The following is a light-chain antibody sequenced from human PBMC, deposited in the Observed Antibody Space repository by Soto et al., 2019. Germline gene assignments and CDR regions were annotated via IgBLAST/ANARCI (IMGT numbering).Light chain of an antibody. Sequence: EIVMTQSPVALSVSPGERAALSCRARQSVGRNFAWYQQRPGQAPRVLIYGTSTMATGVPARFSGSGSGTDFTLTISSLQSKDFAVYYCQQYHHWPYTFGQGTRLEIK. CDR3: QQYHHWPYT. V-gene: IGKV3-15*01. CDR1: QSVGRN. J-gene: IGKJ2*01. CDR2: GTS.